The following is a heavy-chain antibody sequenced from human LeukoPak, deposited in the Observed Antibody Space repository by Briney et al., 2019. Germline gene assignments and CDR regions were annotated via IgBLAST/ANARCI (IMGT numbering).Heavy chain of an antibody. CDR2: ISWNSGSI. J-gene: IGHJ4*02. CDR1: GFTFDDYA. Sequence: GGSLRLSCAASGFTFDDYAMHWVRQAPGKGLEWVSGISWNSGSIGYADSVKGRFTISRDNAKNALYLQMNSLRAEDTAVYYCARELGDYDYVWGSYRRYYFDYWGQGTLVTVSS. D-gene: IGHD3-16*02. V-gene: IGHV3-9*01. CDR3: ARELGDYDYVWGSYRRYYFDY.